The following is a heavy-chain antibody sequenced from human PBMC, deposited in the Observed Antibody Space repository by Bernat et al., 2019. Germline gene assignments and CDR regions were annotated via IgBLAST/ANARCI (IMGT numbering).Heavy chain of an antibody. CDR3: AREGIYLTAGYCSGGSCYDAFDI. V-gene: IGHV3-30*01. CDR1: GFTFSSYA. J-gene: IGHJ3*02. D-gene: IGHD2-15*01. CDR2: ISYDGSNK. Sequence: QVQLVESGGDVVQPGRSLRLSCAASGFTFSSYAMHWVRQAPGKGLEWVAVISYDGSNKYYADSVKGRFTISRDNSKNTLYLQMNSLRAEDTAVYYCAREGIYLTAGYCSGGSCYDAFDIWGQGTMVTVSS.